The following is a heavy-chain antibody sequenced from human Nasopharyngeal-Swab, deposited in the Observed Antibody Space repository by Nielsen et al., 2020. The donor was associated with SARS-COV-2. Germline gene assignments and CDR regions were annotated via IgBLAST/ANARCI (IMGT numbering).Heavy chain of an antibody. V-gene: IGHV1-8*01. J-gene: IGHJ6*02. CDR3: ARGLYSSGFSYYYYGMDV. D-gene: IGHD6-19*01. CDR1: GYTFTSYD. CDR2: MNPNSGNT. Sequence: ASVKVSCKASGYTFTSYDINWVRQATGQGLEWMGWMNPNSGNTGYAQKFQGRVTMTRNTSISTAYMELSNLRSEDTAVYYCARGLYSSGFSYYYYGMDVWGQGTTVTVSS.